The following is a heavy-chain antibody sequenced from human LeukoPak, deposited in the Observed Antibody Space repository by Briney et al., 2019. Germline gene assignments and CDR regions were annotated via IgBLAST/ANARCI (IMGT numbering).Heavy chain of an antibody. CDR2: VSGSGGNT. CDR1: GFTFSNYA. V-gene: IGHV3-23*01. Sequence: GGSLRLSCAASGFTFSNYAMSWVRQAPGKGLEWVLAVSGSGGNTYYADSVKGRSTISRDNSKNTLYLQMNSLRAEDTALYYCAKGLTAAGTSRGMDVWGQGTTVTVSS. J-gene: IGHJ6*02. D-gene: IGHD6-13*01. CDR3: AKGLTAAGTSRGMDV.